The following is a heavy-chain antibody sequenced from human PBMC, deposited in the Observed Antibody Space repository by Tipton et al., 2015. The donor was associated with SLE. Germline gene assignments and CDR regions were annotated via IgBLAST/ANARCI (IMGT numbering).Heavy chain of an antibody. CDR3: ARVRAASDAFDI. CDR2: IHHSAST. D-gene: IGHD6-13*01. CDR1: GGSFSGYY. V-gene: IGHV4-34*01. J-gene: IGHJ3*02. Sequence: TLSLTCAVYGGSFSGYYWSWVRQPPGRGLEWIGKIHHSASTNYNPSLKSRVTISVDTSKNQFSPKLSSVTAADTAVYYCARVRAASDAFDIWGQGTMVTVSS.